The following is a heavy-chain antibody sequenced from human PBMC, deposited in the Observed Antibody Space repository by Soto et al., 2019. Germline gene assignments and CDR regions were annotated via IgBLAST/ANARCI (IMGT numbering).Heavy chain of an antibody. J-gene: IGHJ4*02. V-gene: IGHV3-74*01. D-gene: IGHD3-10*01. CDR3: ARVGGGSGNFDY. Sequence: EVQLVESGGGLVQPGGSLRLSCGASGFTFSNYWMHWVRQAPGEGLVWVSRINGDGSFTRFADSVKGRFTISRDNAKNTVHLQMNSLRVEDTAVYYCARVGGGSGNFDYWGQGTLVTVSS. CDR1: GFTFSNYW. CDR2: INGDGSFT.